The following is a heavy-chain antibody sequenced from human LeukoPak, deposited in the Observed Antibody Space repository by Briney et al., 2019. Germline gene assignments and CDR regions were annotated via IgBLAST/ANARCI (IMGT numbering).Heavy chain of an antibody. CDR1: GYTFTGYF. CDR3: ARGQPYGDYNWFDL. V-gene: IGHV1-2*06. CDR2: INSNTGGT. Sequence: ASVKVSCKASGYTFTGYFMHWVRQAPGQGLEWMGRINSNTGGTTYAQKFQGRVTMTRDTSITTAHMELSRLKSDDTAVYYCARGQPYGDYNWFDLWGQAALGTVSS. J-gene: IGHJ5*02. D-gene: IGHD4-17*01.